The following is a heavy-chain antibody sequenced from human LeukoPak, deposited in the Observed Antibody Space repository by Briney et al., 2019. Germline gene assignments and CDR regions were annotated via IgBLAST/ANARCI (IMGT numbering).Heavy chain of an antibody. CDR1: GFTVSSNY. V-gene: IGHV3-66*04. D-gene: IGHD6-19*01. CDR3: ARHPLAYSSGWYEGWFDP. J-gene: IGHJ5*02. CDR2: IYSGGST. Sequence: GGSLRLSCAASGFTVSSNYMSWVRQAPGKGLEWVSVIYSGGSTYYADFVKGRFTISRDNSKNTLYLQMNSLRAEDTAVYYCARHPLAYSSGWYEGWFDPWGQGTQVTVSS.